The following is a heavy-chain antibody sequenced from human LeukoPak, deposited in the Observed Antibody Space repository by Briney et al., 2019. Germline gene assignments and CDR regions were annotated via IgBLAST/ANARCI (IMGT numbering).Heavy chain of an antibody. V-gene: IGHV3-48*03. D-gene: IGHD6-19*01. CDR3: ASSGFSSGWYEPYYFDY. CDR2: ISSGGSTK. CDR1: GFTFSSYE. J-gene: IGHJ4*02. Sequence: GGSLRLSCAISGFTFSSYEMNWVRQAPGKGLEWVSYISSGGSTKNYADSVKGRFTISRDNAKNSLYLQMNSLRAEDTAVYYCASSGFSSGWYEPYYFDYWGQGTLVTVSS.